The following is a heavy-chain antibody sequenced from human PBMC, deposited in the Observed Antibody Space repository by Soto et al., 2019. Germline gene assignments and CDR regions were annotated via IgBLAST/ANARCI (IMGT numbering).Heavy chain of an antibody. CDR2: INHSGST. CDR3: ARSRGTMIVVVSESYYFDY. CDR1: GGSFSGYY. D-gene: IGHD3-22*01. Sequence: QVQLQQWGAGLLKPSETLSLTCAVYGGSFSGYYWSWIRQPPGKGLEWIGEINHSGSTNYNPSLKSRVTISVDTSKNQFSLKLSSVTAADTAVYYCARSRGTMIVVVSESYYFDYWGQGTLVTVSS. J-gene: IGHJ4*02. V-gene: IGHV4-34*01.